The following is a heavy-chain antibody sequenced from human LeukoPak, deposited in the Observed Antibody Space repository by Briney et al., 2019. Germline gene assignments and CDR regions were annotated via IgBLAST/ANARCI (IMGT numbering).Heavy chain of an antibody. D-gene: IGHD1-1*01. CDR2: IYTSGST. CDR3: AREGQRREFDF. Sequence: SETLSLTCTVSGGSFSRYYWSWIRQPAGKGLEWIGRIYTSGSTDYNPSLKSRVTMSVDTSKNQFSLKLSSVTAADTAVYYCAREGQRREFDFWGQGSLVTVSS. J-gene: IGHJ4*02. V-gene: IGHV4-4*07. CDR1: GGSFSRYY.